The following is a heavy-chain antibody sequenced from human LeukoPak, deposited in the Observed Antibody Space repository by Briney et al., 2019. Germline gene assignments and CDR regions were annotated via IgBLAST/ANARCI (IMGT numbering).Heavy chain of an antibody. J-gene: IGHJ3*02. CDR2: IYSGGST. CDR3: ARNRDYRGAFDI. V-gene: IGHV3-53*01. Sequence: GGSLRLSCAASGFTFSSYWMSWVRQAPGKGLEWVSVIYSGGSTYYADSVKGRFTISRDNSKNTLYLQMNSLRAEDTAVYYCARNRDYRGAFDIWGQGTMVTVSS. CDR1: GFTFSSYW. D-gene: IGHD4-11*01.